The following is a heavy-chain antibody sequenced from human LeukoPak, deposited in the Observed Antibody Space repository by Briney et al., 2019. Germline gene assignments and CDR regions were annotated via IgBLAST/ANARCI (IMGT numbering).Heavy chain of an antibody. CDR2: INHSGST. J-gene: IGHJ6*03. CDR1: GGSFSGYY. CDR3: AREGKITMVRGVIRYYYMDV. Sequence: ETLSLTCAVYGGSFSGYYWSWIRQPPGKGLEWIGEINHSGSTNYNPSLKSRVTISVDTSKNQFSLKLSSVTAADTAVYYCAREGKITMVRGVIRYYYMDVWGKGTTVTISS. D-gene: IGHD3-10*01. V-gene: IGHV4-34*01.